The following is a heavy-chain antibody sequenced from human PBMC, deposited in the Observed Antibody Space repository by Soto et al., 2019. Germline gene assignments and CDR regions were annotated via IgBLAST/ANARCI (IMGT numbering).Heavy chain of an antibody. J-gene: IGHJ5*02. D-gene: IGHD6-13*01. CDR2: IIPIIGIA. Sequence: QVQLVQSGAEVKKPGSSVKVSCKASGGTFSSYTISWVRQAPGQGLEWMGRIIPIIGIANYEQKCQGRVTITADKSTSTAYMELSSLRSEDTAVYYCARGLGIAAAGTLFDPWGQGTLVTVSS. CDR1: GGTFSSYT. CDR3: ARGLGIAAAGTLFDP. V-gene: IGHV1-69*02.